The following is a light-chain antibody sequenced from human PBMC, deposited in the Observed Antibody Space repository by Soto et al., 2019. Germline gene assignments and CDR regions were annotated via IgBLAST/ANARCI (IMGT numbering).Light chain of an antibody. CDR2: GAS. Sequence: EIVLTQSPGTLSLSPGDRATLSCRASQSVSSSYLAWYQQKPGQAPRLLIYGASSRATGIPDRFSGSGSGTAFTLTISRLEPEDFAVYYCQQYDNSPYTFGQGTTLEIK. CDR1: QSVSSSY. CDR3: QQYDNSPYT. J-gene: IGKJ2*01. V-gene: IGKV3-20*01.